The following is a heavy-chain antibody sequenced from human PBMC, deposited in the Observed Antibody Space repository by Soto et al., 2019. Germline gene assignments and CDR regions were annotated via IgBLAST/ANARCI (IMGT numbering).Heavy chain of an antibody. V-gene: IGHV3-48*01. Sequence: EVQLVESGGGLVQPGGSLRLSCAASGFTFSSYSMNWVRQAPGKGLEWVSYISSSRSTIYYADSVKGRFTISRDNAKNSLYLQMNSLRAEDTAVYYCARDCPGSSTTCYGNEWFYSWGQGTRVTVSS. CDR2: ISSSRSTI. D-gene: IGHD2-2*01. CDR1: GFTFSSYS. CDR3: ARDCPGSSTTCYGNEWFYS. J-gene: IGHJ5*01.